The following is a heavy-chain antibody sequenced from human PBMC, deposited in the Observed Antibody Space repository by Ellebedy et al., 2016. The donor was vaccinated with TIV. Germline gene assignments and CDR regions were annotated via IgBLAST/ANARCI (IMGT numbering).Heavy chain of an antibody. V-gene: IGHV3-69-1*01. CDR2: ITHKSVI. Sequence: GESLKISCAASGFTFSDYYMNWIRQTPGKGLEWVSYITHKSVISYADFVKGRFTIPRDNARNTVHLQLNVLRVEDTAIYYCTKWEMRLNYFTDWGRGALVTVSS. CDR1: GFTFSDYY. CDR3: TKWEMRLNYFTD. D-gene: IGHD1-26*01. J-gene: IGHJ4*02.